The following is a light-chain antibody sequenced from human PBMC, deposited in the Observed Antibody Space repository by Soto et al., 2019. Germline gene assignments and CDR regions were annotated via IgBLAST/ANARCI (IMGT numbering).Light chain of an antibody. CDR1: QSVSSN. J-gene: IGKJ1*01. Sequence: EIVMTQSPATLSVSPGERATLSCRASQSVSSNLAWYQQKPGQAPRLLIYGASTRATGIPARFSGSGSGTELTLTISSLQSEDFEVYYCQQYNNWWTFGQGTKVEIK. V-gene: IGKV3-15*01. CDR3: QQYNNWWT. CDR2: GAS.